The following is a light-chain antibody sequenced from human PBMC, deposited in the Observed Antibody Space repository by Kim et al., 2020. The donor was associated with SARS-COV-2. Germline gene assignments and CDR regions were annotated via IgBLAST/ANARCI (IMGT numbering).Light chain of an antibody. J-gene: IGKJ2*01. CDR3: HQSDNLPPYT. Sequence: DIQMTQSPSSLSASVGDRVTITCQASQDISNYLNWYQQKPGKAPKLLIYDASNLETGVPSRFSGSGSGTDFTFTISSLQPEDIATYYWHQSDNLPPYTWGQGTKLEL. CDR2: DAS. V-gene: IGKV1-33*01. CDR1: QDISNY.